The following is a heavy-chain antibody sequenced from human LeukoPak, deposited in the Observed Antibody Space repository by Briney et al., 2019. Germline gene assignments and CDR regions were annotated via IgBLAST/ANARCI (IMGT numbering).Heavy chain of an antibody. CDR1: GYTFTSYY. Sequence: ASVKVSCKASGYTFTSYYMHWVRQAPGQGLEWMGIINPSGGSTSYAQKFQGRVTMTRDTSTSTVYMELSSLRSEDTAVYYCARSPSYCSSTSCYSRAWFDPWGQGTLVTVSS. CDR3: ARSPSYCSSTSCYSRAWFDP. J-gene: IGHJ5*02. CDR2: INPSGGST. D-gene: IGHD2-2*01. V-gene: IGHV1-46*01.